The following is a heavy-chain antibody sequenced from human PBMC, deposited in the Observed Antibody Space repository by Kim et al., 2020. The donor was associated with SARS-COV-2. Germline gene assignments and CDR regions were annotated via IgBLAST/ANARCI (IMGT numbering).Heavy chain of an antibody. D-gene: IGHD2-8*02. CDR2: VYYAGIA. Sequence: SETLSLTCSVSGGSLGNYYWNWLRKSPTGGLEWIGLVYYAGIANYNPSFKSRVTLSIDTSRRQFSLRPNSVTAADTAVYYCARRYQTGGFFDVWGQGIL. CDR1: GGSLGNYY. J-gene: IGHJ4*02. CDR3: ARRYQTGGFFDV. V-gene: IGHV4-59*08.